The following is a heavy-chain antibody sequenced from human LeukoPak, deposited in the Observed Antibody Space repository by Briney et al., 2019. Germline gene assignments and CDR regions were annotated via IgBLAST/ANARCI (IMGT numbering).Heavy chain of an antibody. CDR3: AKDLGYCSSGSCYSEGY. CDR1: GFTVSSNY. Sequence: PGGSLRLSCAASGFTVSSNYMSWVRQAPGKGLEWVSAMSGTGDRTFYADSVKGRFTISRDNSKNTLYLQMSSLRADDTAVYYCAKDLGYCSSGSCYSEGYWGQGTLVTVSS. J-gene: IGHJ4*02. D-gene: IGHD2-15*01. CDR2: MSGTGDRT. V-gene: IGHV3-23*01.